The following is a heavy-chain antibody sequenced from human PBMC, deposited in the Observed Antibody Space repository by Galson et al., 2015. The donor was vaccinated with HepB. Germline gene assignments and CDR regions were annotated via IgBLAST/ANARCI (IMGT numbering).Heavy chain of an antibody. V-gene: IGHV3-48*01. D-gene: IGHD2-2*02. CDR1: GSTFSSYA. Sequence: SLRLSCAASGSTFSSYAMNWVRQAPGKGLEWISYISSSSSTIHYADSVKGRFTISRDNAKNSLYLQMNSLRAEDTAVSYCARDPGLYCNSTNCYTGGFDYWGQGTLVTVSS. CDR2: ISSSSSTI. J-gene: IGHJ4*02. CDR3: ARDPGLYCNSTNCYTGGFDY.